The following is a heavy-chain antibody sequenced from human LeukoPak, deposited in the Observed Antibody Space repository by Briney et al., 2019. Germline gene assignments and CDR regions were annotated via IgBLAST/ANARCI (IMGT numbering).Heavy chain of an antibody. D-gene: IGHD2-2*02. CDR1: GYSFTSYG. CDR3: ARNWYCSSTSCYNYYYYMDV. V-gene: IGHV1-18*01. Sequence: ASVKVSFKASGYSFTSYGISCVRQAPGQGLEWMGWIRAYHGNTNYAQKLQGRVTMTTDTSTSTAYMELRSLRSDDTAVYYCARNWYCSSTSCYNYYYYMDVWGKGTTVTVSS. CDR2: IRAYHGNT. J-gene: IGHJ6*03.